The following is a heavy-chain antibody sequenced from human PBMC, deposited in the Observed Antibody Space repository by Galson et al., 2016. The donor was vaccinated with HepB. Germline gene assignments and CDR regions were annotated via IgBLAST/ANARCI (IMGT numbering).Heavy chain of an antibody. CDR1: GFTFDYYT. Sequence: SLRLSCAASGFTFDYYTMNWVRQAPGRGLEWVSYISRSSDTIHYEDSVKGRFTVSRDNGQNSLFLQMNGLRDDDTGVYYCARATGGAAARFDPWGQGTLVTVSS. V-gene: IGHV3-48*02. J-gene: IGHJ5*02. D-gene: IGHD6-25*01. CDR3: ARATGGAAARFDP. CDR2: ISRSSDTI.